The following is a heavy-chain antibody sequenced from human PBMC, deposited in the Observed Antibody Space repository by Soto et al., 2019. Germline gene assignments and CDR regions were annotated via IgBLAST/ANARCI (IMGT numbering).Heavy chain of an antibody. D-gene: IGHD2-15*01. CDR3: ARECSGGSCHPNFDY. CDR1: GYTFTSYG. J-gene: IGHJ4*02. Sequence: QVQLVQSGAEVKKPGASVKVSCKASGYTFTSYGISWVRQAPGQGLEWMGWISAYNGNTNYAQKLQGRVTMTTDTATSTAYMELRSLRSDDTAVYYCARECSGGSCHPNFDYWGQGTLVTVSS. CDR2: ISAYNGNT. V-gene: IGHV1-18*01.